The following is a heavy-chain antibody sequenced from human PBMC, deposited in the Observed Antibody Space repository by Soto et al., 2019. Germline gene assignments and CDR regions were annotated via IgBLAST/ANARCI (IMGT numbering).Heavy chain of an antibody. Sequence: SVKVSCKASGGTFSSYAISWVRQAPGQGLEWMGGIIPIFGTANYAQKFQGRVTITADESTSTAYMELSSLRSEDTAVYYCASSPLLYCSSTSCSDYYYYGMDVRGQGTTVTVSS. J-gene: IGHJ6*02. CDR1: GGTFSSYA. D-gene: IGHD2-2*01. CDR3: ASSPLLYCSSTSCSDYYYYGMDV. CDR2: IIPIFGTA. V-gene: IGHV1-69*13.